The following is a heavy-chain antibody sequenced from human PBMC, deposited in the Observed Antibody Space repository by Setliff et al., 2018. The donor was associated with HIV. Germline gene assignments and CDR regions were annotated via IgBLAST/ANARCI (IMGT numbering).Heavy chain of an antibody. D-gene: IGHD3-10*01. J-gene: IGHJ3*01. Sequence: SETLSLTCTVSGGSIGGYYWSWIRQPPGTGLEWIGCIYSGGSTNYNPSLRSRVTISLDTSTNQFSLRLTSVTAADTAVYYCARVRSYGSAYDSFDVWGPGTMVTVSS. CDR2: IYSGGST. CDR3: ARVRSYGSAYDSFDV. CDR1: GGSIGGYY. V-gene: IGHV4-4*08.